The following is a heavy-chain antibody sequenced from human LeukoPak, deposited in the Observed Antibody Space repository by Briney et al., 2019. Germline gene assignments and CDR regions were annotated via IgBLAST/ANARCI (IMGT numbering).Heavy chain of an antibody. CDR2: IIPIFGTA. Sequence: SVKVSCKASGGTFSSYAISWVRQAPGQGLEWVGGIIPIFGTANYAQKFQGRVTITADKSTSTAYMELSSLRSEDTAVYYCAREVSSVVAAYYDYWGQGTLVTVSS. CDR3: AREVSSVVAAYYDY. CDR1: GGTFSSYA. D-gene: IGHD2-15*01. J-gene: IGHJ4*02. V-gene: IGHV1-69*06.